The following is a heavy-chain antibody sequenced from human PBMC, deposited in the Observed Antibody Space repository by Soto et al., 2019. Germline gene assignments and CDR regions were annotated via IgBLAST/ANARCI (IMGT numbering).Heavy chain of an antibody. J-gene: IGHJ6*02. D-gene: IGHD5-12*01. V-gene: IGHV1-69*01. Sequence: QVQLVQSGAEVKKPGSSVKVSCKASGGTFSSYAISWVRQAPGQGLEWMGGIIPIFGTANYAQKFQGRVTITAGESTSTAYMELSSLRSEDTAVYYCARDRYSGYDFKRRGLYDGMDVWGQGTTVTVSS. CDR1: GGTFSSYA. CDR3: ARDRYSGYDFKRRGLYDGMDV. CDR2: IIPIFGTA.